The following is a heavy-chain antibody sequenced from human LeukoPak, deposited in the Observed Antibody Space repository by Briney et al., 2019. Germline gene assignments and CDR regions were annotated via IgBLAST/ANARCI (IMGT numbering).Heavy chain of an antibody. V-gene: IGHV4-34*01. CDR3: ARASLIMVRGVSPYFDF. CDR1: GGSFSGYY. CDR2: INHSGST. Sequence: PSETLSLTCAVYGGSFSGYYWSWIRQPPGKGLEWIGEINHSGSTNYNPSLKSRVTISVDTSKNQFSLKLSSVTAADTAVYYCARASLIMVRGVSPYFDFWGQGTLVSVSS. J-gene: IGHJ4*02. D-gene: IGHD3-10*01.